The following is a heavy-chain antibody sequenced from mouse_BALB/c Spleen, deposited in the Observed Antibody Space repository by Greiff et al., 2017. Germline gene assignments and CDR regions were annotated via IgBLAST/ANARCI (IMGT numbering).Heavy chain of an antibody. CDR1: GYNFTSYW. CDR2: IYPGSGST. CDR3: ARYDYDYDGGAMDY. Sequence: VQLQQPGAELVKPGTSVKLSCKASGYNFTSYWINWVKLRPGQGLEWIGDIYPGSGSTNYNEKFKSKATLTVDTSSSTAYMQLSSLASEDSALYYYARYDYDYDGGAMDYWGQGTSVTVSS. J-gene: IGHJ4*01. V-gene: IGHV1-55*01. D-gene: IGHD2-4*01.